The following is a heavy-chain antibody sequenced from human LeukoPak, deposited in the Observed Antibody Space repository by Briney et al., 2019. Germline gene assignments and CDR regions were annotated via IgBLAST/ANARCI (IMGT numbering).Heavy chain of an antibody. D-gene: IGHD6-6*01. CDR3: TRYSSSSDWFDP. CDR1: GFTFSSYW. J-gene: IGHJ5*02. Sequence: GGSLRLSCAASGFTFSSYWMSWVRQAPGKGLEWAANIKQDGSEKYYVDSVKGRFTISRDNAKNSLYLQMNSLKTEDTAVYYCTRYSSSSDWFDPWGQGTLVTVSS. V-gene: IGHV3-7*03. CDR2: IKQDGSEK.